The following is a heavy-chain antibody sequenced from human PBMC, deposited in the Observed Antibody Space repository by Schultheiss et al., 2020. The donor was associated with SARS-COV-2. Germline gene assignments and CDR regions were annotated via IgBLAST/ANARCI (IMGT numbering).Heavy chain of an antibody. D-gene: IGHD2-21*01. J-gene: IGHJ6*02. CDR1: GFTFSSYS. CDR2: IRNVTSTI. V-gene: IGHV3-48*04. Sequence: GGSLRLSCAASGFTFSSYSMNWVRQAPGKGLEWVPDIRNVTSTIFYADSVRGRFTISRDDAKNTLYLQMNTLRAEDTALYYCVREDPMWRGDYYGLDVWGQGTTVTVSS. CDR3: VREDPMWRGDYYGLDV.